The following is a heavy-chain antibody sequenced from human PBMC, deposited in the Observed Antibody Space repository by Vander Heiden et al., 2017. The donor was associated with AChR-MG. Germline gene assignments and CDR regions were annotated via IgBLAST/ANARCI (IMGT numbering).Heavy chain of an antibody. Sequence: QVQLVQSGAEVKKPGASVKVFCKASGYTFTGYYMHWVRQAPGQGLEWMGWINPNSGGTNYAQKFQGRVTMTRDTSISTAYMELSRLRSDDTAVYYCARRGSNSSSWYGDWFDPWGQGTLVTVSS. J-gene: IGHJ5*02. V-gene: IGHV1-2*02. D-gene: IGHD6-13*01. CDR1: GYTFTGYY. CDR2: INPNSGGT. CDR3: ARRGSNSSSWYGDWFDP.